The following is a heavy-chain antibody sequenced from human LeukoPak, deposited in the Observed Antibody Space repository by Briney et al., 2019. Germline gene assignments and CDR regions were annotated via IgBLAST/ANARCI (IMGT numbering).Heavy chain of an antibody. CDR3: ARDRGGGSGYSYGLPDF. J-gene: IGHJ4*02. CDR1: GFTVSSSD. Sequence: PGGSLRLSCAASGFTVSSSDMSWVRQPPGKGLEWVSVIYSGGTTHYADSVEGRFTISRDNSKNTVYLQMNSLTTDDTGLYYCARDRGGGSGYSYGLPDFWGQGTLVTVSS. D-gene: IGHD5-18*01. V-gene: IGHV3-53*05. CDR2: IYSGGTT.